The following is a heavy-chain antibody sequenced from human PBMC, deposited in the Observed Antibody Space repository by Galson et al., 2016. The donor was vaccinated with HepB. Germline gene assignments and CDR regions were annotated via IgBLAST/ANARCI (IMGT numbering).Heavy chain of an antibody. V-gene: IGHV4-59*03. CDR3: AKDRDREAFEV. J-gene: IGHJ3*01. Sequence: SETLSLTCTVSGASFSTYSWSWIRQPPGKGLEWIGYVYYSGSTNYNPALKSRVTMSIDTSTNQFSLKMTSVTAADSAVYFCAKDRDREAFEVWGQGTMVTISS. CDR2: VYYSGST. CDR1: GASFSTYS.